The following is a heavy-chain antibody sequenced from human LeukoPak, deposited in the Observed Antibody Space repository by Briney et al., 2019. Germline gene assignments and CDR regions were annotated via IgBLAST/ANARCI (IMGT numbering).Heavy chain of an antibody. CDR2: INHSGST. D-gene: IGHD6-6*01. Sequence: SETLSLTCAVYGGSFSGYYWSWIRQPPGKGLEWMWEINHSGSTNYNPSLKSRVTISVDTSKNQFSLKLSSVTAADTAVYYCARGGPDSSSYWGQGTLVTVSS. J-gene: IGHJ4*02. V-gene: IGHV4-34*01. CDR3: ARGGPDSSSY. CDR1: GGSFSGYY.